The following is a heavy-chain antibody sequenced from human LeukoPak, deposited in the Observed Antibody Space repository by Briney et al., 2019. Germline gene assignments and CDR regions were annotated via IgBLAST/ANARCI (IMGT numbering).Heavy chain of an antibody. Sequence: QSGGSLRLSCAASGFTFSSYAMSWVRQAPGKGLEWVSAISGSGGSTYYADSVKGRFTIARDNSKNTLYLQMNSLSAEDTAVYYCAREEVTGWFGYWGQGTLVTVSS. CDR2: ISGSGGST. V-gene: IGHV3-23*01. J-gene: IGHJ4*02. CDR1: GFTFSSYA. D-gene: IGHD6-19*01. CDR3: AREEVTGWFGY.